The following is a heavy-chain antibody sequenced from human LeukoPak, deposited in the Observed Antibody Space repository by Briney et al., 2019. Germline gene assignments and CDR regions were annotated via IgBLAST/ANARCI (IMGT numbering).Heavy chain of an antibody. V-gene: IGHV3-21*01. CDR2: IRSSSSYI. CDR3: ARGSSWYYTYYYYYGMDV. Sequence: GGSLRLSCAASGFTSSSYSMNWVRQAPGKGLEWVSSIRSSSSYIYYADSVKGRFTISRDNAKNSLYLQMNSLRAEDTAVYYCARGSSWYYTYYYYYGMDVWGQGTTVTVSS. J-gene: IGHJ6*02. D-gene: IGHD6-13*01. CDR1: GFTSSSYS.